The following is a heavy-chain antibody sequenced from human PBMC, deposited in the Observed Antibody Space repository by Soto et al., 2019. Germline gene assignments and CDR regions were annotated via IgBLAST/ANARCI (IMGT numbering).Heavy chain of an antibody. CDR2: INADGSEK. CDR3: AKAKFYYDSSPYDS. J-gene: IGHJ4*02. Sequence: VQMVESGGGVVHPGGSLRLSCAVSEFTFADYAVHWVRQSAGKGLEWVSFINADGSEKYYADSVRGRFTISRDNSKDSFYLQMNSLRLEDTAMYYCAKAKFYYDSSPYDSWGQGTLGTVSS. D-gene: IGHD3-22*01. V-gene: IGHV3-43*02. CDR1: EFTFADYA.